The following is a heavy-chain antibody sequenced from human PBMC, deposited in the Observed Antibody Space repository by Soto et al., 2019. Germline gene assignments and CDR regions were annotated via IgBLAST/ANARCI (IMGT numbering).Heavy chain of an antibody. D-gene: IGHD4-17*01. V-gene: IGHV1-46*01. CDR1: GYTFSSYY. J-gene: IGHJ4*02. CDR2: VNPSTGAA. CDR3: TRRDYGDYDYFDS. Sequence: QVQLVQSGAEVKRPGASVRLFCKASGYTFSSYYIHWVRQAPGQGLEWMGMVNPSTGAAPYAQKFQGRLTLTRDMSMRTVFMELNSLRSDDTAVYYCTRRDYGDYDYFDSWGQGTLVAVS.